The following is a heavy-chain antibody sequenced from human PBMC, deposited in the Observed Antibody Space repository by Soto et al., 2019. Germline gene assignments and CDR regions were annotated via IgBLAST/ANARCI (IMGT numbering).Heavy chain of an antibody. J-gene: IGHJ5*02. CDR2: IYYSGST. CDR3: ARGEPTYYYDSSGYPTGADWFDP. Sequence: LSLTCTVSGGSISSGGYYWSWIRQHPGKGLEWIGYIYYSGSTYYNPSLKSRVTISVDTSKNQFSLKLSSVTAADTAVYYCARGEPTYYYDSSGYPTGADWFDPWGQGTLVTVSS. V-gene: IGHV4-31*03. CDR1: GGSISSGGYY. D-gene: IGHD3-22*01.